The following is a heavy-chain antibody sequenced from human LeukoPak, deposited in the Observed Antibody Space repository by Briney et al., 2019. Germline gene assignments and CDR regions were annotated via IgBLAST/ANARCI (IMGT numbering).Heavy chain of an antibody. J-gene: IGHJ4*02. CDR1: GYTFTGYY. CDR2: FNPNSGGT. CDR3: AREGNILPGYEHSSFDY. Sequence: ASVKVSCTASGYTFTGYYIHWVRQAPGQGLEWMGWFNPNSGGTNYAQKFQGRVTMTTDTSTSTAYMELRSLRSDDTAVYYCAREGNILPGYEHSSFDYGGRGTLVT. D-gene: IGHD3-9*01. V-gene: IGHV1-2*02.